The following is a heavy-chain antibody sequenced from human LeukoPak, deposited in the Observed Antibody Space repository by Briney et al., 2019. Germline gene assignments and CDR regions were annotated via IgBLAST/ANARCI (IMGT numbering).Heavy chain of an antibody. Sequence: GGSLRLSCSVSGFTFSSYAMHWVRQAPGKGLQYVSSISSNGDSTYYAASVKGRFTISRDNSKSTLYLQMSSLRAEDTAVYYGVKDRWIDYWGQGALVTVSS. CDR2: ISSNGDST. V-gene: IGHV3-64D*06. D-gene: IGHD5-24*01. J-gene: IGHJ4*02. CDR3: VKDRWIDY. CDR1: GFTFSSYA.